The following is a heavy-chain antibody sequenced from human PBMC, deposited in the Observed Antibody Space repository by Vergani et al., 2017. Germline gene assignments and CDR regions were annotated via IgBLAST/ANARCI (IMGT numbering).Heavy chain of an antibody. CDR2: IYYSGST. CDR1: GGSISSSSYY. J-gene: IGHJ5*02. V-gene: IGHV4-39*07. Sequence: QLQLQESGPGLVKPSETLSLTCTVSGGSISSSSYYWGWIRQPPGKGLEWIGSIYYSGSTYYNPSLKSRVTISVDTSKNQFSLKLSSVTAADTAVYYCARLALRWFHAPWGQGTLVTVSS. CDR3: ARLALRWFHAP. D-gene: IGHD4-23*01.